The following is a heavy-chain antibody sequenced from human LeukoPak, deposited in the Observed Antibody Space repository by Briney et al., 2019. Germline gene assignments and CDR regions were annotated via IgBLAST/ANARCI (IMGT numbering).Heavy chain of an antibody. J-gene: IGHJ4*02. CDR3: AKRSGSGTYSFEY. D-gene: IGHD3-10*01. Sequence: GGSLRLSCAASGFIFSGSGMSWVRQAPGKGLEWVSAISDSGSVTAYADSVRGRFTTSRDNSKNTLILQMDSLRADDTAVYYCAKRSGSGTYSFEYWGQGTLVTVSS. V-gene: IGHV3-23*01. CDR1: GFIFSGSG. CDR2: ISDSGSVT.